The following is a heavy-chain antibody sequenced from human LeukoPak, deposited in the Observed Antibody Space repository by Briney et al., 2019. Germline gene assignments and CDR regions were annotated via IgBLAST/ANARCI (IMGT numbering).Heavy chain of an antibody. CDR1: GFTFSSYA. D-gene: IGHD3-3*01. Sequence: SGGSLRLSCAASGFTFSSYAMSWVRQAPGKGLAWVSALSSGGATTYYADSVKGRYTISRDNYKNTLYLQMSSLRAEDTAVYYCAKVILGVNVPHWFDRWGQGTLVTVSS. CDR2: LSSGGATT. CDR3: AKVILGVNVPHWFDR. J-gene: IGHJ5*02. V-gene: IGHV3-23*01.